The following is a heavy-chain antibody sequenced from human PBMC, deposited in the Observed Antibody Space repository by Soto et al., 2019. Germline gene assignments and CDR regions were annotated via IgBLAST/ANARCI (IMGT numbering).Heavy chain of an antibody. CDR2: IKSKTDGGTT. J-gene: IGHJ4*02. Sequence: EVQLVESGGGLVKPGGSLRLSCAASGFTFSNAWMSWVRQAPGKGLEWVGRIKSKTDGGTTDYAAPVKGRFTTSRDDSKNTLYLQMNSLKTEDTAVYYCTTGPGPYSSSLWGYFDYWGQGTLVTVSS. V-gene: IGHV3-15*01. CDR1: GFTFSNAW. CDR3: TTGPGPYSSSLWGYFDY. D-gene: IGHD6-13*01.